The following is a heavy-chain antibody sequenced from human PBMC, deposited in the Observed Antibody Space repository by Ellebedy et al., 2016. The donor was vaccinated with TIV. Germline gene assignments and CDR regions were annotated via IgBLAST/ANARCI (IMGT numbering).Heavy chain of an antibody. Sequence: MPGGSLRLSCTVSGGSISSYYWSWIRQPPGKGLEWIGYIYYSGTTNYNPSFQSRVTILVDSSKNQFSLKLSSVSAADTAVYYCASGVPATTGHFYYYGMGVWGQGTTVTVSS. D-gene: IGHD1-1*01. CDR1: GGSISSYY. CDR2: IYYSGTT. CDR3: ASGVPATTGHFYYYGMGV. J-gene: IGHJ6*02. V-gene: IGHV4-59*01.